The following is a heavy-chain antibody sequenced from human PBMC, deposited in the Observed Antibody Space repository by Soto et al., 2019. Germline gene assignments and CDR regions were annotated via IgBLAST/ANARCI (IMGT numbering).Heavy chain of an antibody. CDR2: INSDGSST. J-gene: IGHJ6*04. Sequence: EVQLVESGGGLVQPGGSLRLSCAASGFTFSTYWMHWVRQAPGKGLVWVSRINSDGSSTRYADSVKGRFTISRDSAKNTLYLQMNSLRGEDTAVYYCARYGDYYYAMDVWGEGTTVTVSS. CDR3: ARYGDYYYAMDV. D-gene: IGHD2-8*01. CDR1: GFTFSTYW. V-gene: IGHV3-74*01.